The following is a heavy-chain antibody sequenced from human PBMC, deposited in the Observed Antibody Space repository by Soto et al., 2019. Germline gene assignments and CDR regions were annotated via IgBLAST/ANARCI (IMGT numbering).Heavy chain of an antibody. CDR2: IIPNLGIA. Sequence: SVKVSCKASGGTFSSYTISWVRQAPGQGLEWMGRIIPNLGIANYAQKFQGRVTITADTSTSTAYMELRSLRSDDTAVYYCASNPVDYGDYYYYGMDVWGQGTTVTVSS. J-gene: IGHJ6*02. CDR3: ASNPVDYGDYYYYGMDV. V-gene: IGHV1-69*02. CDR1: GGTFSSYT. D-gene: IGHD4-17*01.